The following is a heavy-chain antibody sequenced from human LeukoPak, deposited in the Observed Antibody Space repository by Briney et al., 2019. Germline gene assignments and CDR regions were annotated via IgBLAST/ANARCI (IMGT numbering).Heavy chain of an antibody. Sequence: GGSLRLSCAASGFTFSSYEMHWVRQAPGKGLEWVSYISSSGSTIYYADSEKGRFTISRDNAKNSLYLQMNSLRAEDTAVYYCAELGITMIGGVWGKGTTVTISS. V-gene: IGHV3-48*03. J-gene: IGHJ6*04. D-gene: IGHD3-10*02. CDR2: ISSSGSTI. CDR1: GFTFSSYE. CDR3: AELGITMIGGV.